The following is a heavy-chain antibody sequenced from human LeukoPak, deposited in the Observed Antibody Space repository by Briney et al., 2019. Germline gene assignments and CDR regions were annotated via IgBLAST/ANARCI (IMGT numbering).Heavy chain of an antibody. D-gene: IGHD3-22*01. CDR3: ATDFYDST. CDR2: ISYDGSNK. V-gene: IGHV3-30*04. Sequence: PGGSLRLSCAASGFTFSSYAMHWVRQAPGKGLEWVAVISYDGSNKYYADSVKGRFTISRDNSKNTLYLQMNSLQTEDTAVYYCATDFYDSTWGQGTLVTVSS. J-gene: IGHJ5*02. CDR1: GFTFSSYA.